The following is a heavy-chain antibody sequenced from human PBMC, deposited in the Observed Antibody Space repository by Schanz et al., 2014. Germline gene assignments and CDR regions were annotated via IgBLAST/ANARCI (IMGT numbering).Heavy chain of an antibody. CDR1: GFTFSDYY. V-gene: IGHV3-11*01. Sequence: QVQLVESGGGLVKPGGSLRLSCAASGFTFSDYYMNWIRQAPGKGLEWVSYISNSGYTIYYADSVKGRFTISRDNAKNPLYLQMNSRRAEDTAVYYCGRAPPPYSSSPYYWYYGMDVWGQGTTVTVSS. J-gene: IGHJ6*02. CDR3: GRAPPPYSSSPYYWYYGMDV. CDR2: ISNSGYTI. D-gene: IGHD6-6*01.